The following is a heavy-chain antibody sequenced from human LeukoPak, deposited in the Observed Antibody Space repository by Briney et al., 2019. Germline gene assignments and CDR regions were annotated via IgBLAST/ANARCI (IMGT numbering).Heavy chain of an antibody. CDR2: IIPIFGTA. V-gene: IGHV1-69*01. D-gene: IGHD2-2*01. CDR1: GGTFSSYA. CDR3: ARAKGTPGRNPVVVVPAAKGLSRAYYMDV. J-gene: IGHJ6*03. Sequence: GASVKASCKASGGTFSSYAISWVRQAPGQGLEWMGGIIPIFGTANYAQKFQGRVTITADESTSTAYMELSSLRSEDTAVYYCARAKGTPGRNPVVVVPAAKGLSRAYYMDVWGKGTTVTVSS.